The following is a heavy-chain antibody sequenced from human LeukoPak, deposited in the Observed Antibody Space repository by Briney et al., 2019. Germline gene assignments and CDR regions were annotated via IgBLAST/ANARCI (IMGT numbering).Heavy chain of an antibody. CDR2: IYYSGST. V-gene: IGHV4-61*01. J-gene: IGHJ4*02. CDR1: GGSVSSGSYY. Sequence: KPSETLSLTCTVSGGSVSSGSYYWSWIRQPPGKGLEWIGYIYYSGSTNYSPSLKSRVTISVDTSKNQFSLKLSSVTAADTAVYYCAREEASYCSSTSCYGIDYWGQGTLVTVSS. CDR3: AREEASYCSSTSCYGIDY. D-gene: IGHD2-2*01.